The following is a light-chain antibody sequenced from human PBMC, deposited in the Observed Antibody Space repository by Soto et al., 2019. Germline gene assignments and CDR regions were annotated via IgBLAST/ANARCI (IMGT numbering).Light chain of an antibody. V-gene: IGKV1-39*01. CDR1: QSIAGY. J-gene: IGKJ2*01. Sequence: DIRMTQSPSSLSASVGDRVTITCRASQSIAGYLNWYHQKPGKAPKVLIYATSSLESWVPSRFSGGGSGTDYTLTISSLQPEDFATYYCQQSFSTPYTFGQGTKVDIK. CDR2: ATS. CDR3: QQSFSTPYT.